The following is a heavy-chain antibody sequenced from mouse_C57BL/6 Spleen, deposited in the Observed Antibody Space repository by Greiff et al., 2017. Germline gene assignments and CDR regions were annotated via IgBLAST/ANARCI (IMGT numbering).Heavy chain of an antibody. CDR1: GYTFTSYW. J-gene: IGHJ4*01. V-gene: IGHV1-55*01. Sequence: QVQLQQPGAELVKPGASVKMSCKASGYTFTSYWITWVKQRPGQGLEWIGDIYPGSGSTNYNEKFKSKATLTVDTSSSTAYMQLSSLTSEDSAVYYCAGNYGYDSARDYWGQGTSVTVAS. CDR3: AGNYGYDSARDY. CDR2: IYPGSGST. D-gene: IGHD2-2*01.